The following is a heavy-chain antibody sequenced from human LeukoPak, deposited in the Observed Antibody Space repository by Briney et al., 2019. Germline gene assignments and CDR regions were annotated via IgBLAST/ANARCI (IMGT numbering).Heavy chain of an antibody. D-gene: IGHD3-22*01. Sequence: ASVKVSCKASGYTFTSYDINWVRQAPGQGLEWMGWMNPNNDNTGYAQKFQGRVTMTRNTSISTAYMELSSLRSEDTAVYYCARGKIYDSSGYYSLGFDPWGQGTLVTVSS. CDR2: MNPNNDNT. CDR1: GYTFTSYD. J-gene: IGHJ5*02. V-gene: IGHV1-8*01. CDR3: ARGKIYDSSGYYSLGFDP.